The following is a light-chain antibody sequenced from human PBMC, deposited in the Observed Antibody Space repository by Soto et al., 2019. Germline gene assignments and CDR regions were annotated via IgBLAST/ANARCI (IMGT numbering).Light chain of an antibody. CDR2: AAS. CDR3: QQSYSTPR. CDR1: QSISRY. V-gene: IGKV1-39*01. Sequence: DIQMTQSPSSLFASVGDRVTITCRASQSISRYLNWYQQKPGKAPKLLIYAASSLQSGVPSRFSGSGAVTDFTLTISSLQPEEFATYYCQQSYSTPRFGQGTKVEIK. J-gene: IGKJ1*01.